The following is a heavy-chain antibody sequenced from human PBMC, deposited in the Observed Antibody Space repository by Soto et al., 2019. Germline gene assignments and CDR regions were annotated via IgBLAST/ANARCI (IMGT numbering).Heavy chain of an antibody. Sequence: QVQLVQSGAEVQKPGASVKVSCKTSGYTFTAYSMHWVRQAPGQRLEWMGWINPGIGGTKYSQKFQYRVTLTSDTSANTAYMELSSLRSEDTGVYYCSRSGGDYGDYTFDFWGKGTLVTVSS. D-gene: IGHD4-17*01. J-gene: IGHJ4*02. V-gene: IGHV1-3*01. CDR1: GYTFTAYS. CDR3: SRSGGDYGDYTFDF. CDR2: INPGIGGT.